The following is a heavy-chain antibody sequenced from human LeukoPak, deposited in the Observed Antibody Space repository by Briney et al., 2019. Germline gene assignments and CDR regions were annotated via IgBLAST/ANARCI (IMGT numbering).Heavy chain of an antibody. V-gene: IGHV4-59*13. J-gene: IGHJ3*02. CDR1: GGSISSYY. Sequence: PSETLSLTCTVSGGSISSYYWSWLWQPPGKGLEWIGYIYYSGSTNYNPSLKSRVTISVDTSKNQFSLKLSSVTAADTAVYYCARAATYCGGDCYSLDAFDIWGQGTMVTVSS. CDR3: ARAATYCGGDCYSLDAFDI. D-gene: IGHD2-21*02. CDR2: IYYSGST.